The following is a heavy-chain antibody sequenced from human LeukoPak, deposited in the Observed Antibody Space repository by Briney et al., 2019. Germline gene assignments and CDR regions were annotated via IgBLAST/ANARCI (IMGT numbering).Heavy chain of an antibody. Sequence: GGSLRLSCAASGFTFDDYGMSWVGQAPGKGLEWVSGINWNGGRTGYADSVKGRFTISRDNAKNSLYLQMNSLRAEHTALYYCARDGDYGWGAFDIWGQGTMVTVSS. D-gene: IGHD4-17*01. V-gene: IGHV3-20*04. CDR1: GFTFDDYG. J-gene: IGHJ3*02. CDR3: ARDGDYGWGAFDI. CDR2: INWNGGRT.